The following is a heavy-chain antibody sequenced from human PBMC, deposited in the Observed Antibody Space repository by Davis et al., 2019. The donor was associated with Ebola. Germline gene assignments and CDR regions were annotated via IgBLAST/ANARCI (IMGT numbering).Heavy chain of an antibody. CDR2: IFSRESGGNT. V-gene: IGHV3-53*05. CDR3: AKGELVITRGYFDY. J-gene: IGHJ4*02. CDR1: GFTVSSNY. D-gene: IGHD3-22*01. Sequence: GGSLRLSCAASGFTVSSNYMSWVRQAPGKGLEWVSGIFSRESGGNTYYTDSVKGRFTVSRDNSKNTLSLQMSSLRPEDTAIYYCAKGELVITRGYFDYWGQGTLVTVSS.